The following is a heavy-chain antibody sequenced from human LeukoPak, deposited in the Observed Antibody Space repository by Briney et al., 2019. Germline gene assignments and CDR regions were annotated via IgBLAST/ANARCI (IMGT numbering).Heavy chain of an antibody. D-gene: IGHD5-24*01. CDR3: ARGDGYNSQDFGY. J-gene: IGHJ4*02. CDR2: ISYDGSNK. CDR1: GVTVSSNH. Sequence: PGGSLRLSCAVSGVTVSSNHMSWVRQAPGKGLEWVAVISYDGSNKYYADSVKGRFTISRDNSKNTLYLQMNSLRAEDTAVYYCARGDGYNSQDFGYWGQGTLVTVSS. V-gene: IGHV3-30*19.